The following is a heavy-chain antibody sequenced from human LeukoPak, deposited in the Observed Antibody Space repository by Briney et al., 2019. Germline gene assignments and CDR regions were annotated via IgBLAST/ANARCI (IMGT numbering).Heavy chain of an antibody. Sequence: KTSETLSLTCAVYGGSFSGYYWSWIRQPPGKGLEWIGEINHSGSTNYNPSLKSRVTISVDTSKNQFSLKLSSVTAADTAVYYCARGVGDTAMVTHWGQGTLVTVSS. D-gene: IGHD5-18*01. CDR3: ARGVGDTAMVTH. CDR1: GGSFSGYY. V-gene: IGHV4-34*01. CDR2: INHSGST. J-gene: IGHJ4*02.